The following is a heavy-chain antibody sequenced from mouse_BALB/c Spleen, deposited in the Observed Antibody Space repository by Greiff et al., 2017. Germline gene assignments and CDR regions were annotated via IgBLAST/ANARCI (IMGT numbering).Heavy chain of an antibody. D-gene: IGHD3-3*01. V-gene: IGHV5-6-4*01. CDR1: GFTFSSYT. Sequence: EVQGVESGGGLVKPGGSLKLSCAASGFTFSSYTMSWVRQTPEKRLEWVATISSGGSYTYYPDSVKGRFTISRDSAKNTLYLQMSSLKSEDTAMYYCTRERDGYYFDYWGQGTTLTVSS. CDR3: TRERDGYYFDY. J-gene: IGHJ2*01. CDR2: ISSGGSYT.